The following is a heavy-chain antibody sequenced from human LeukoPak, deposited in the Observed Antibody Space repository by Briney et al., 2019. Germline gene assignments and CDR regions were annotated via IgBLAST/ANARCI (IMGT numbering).Heavy chain of an antibody. CDR1: GFTFSSYE. V-gene: IGHV3-48*03. D-gene: IGHD5-18*01. Sequence: PGGSLRLSCAASGFTFSSYEMNWVRQAPGKGLEWVSYISSSGSTIYYADSVKGRFTISRDNAKNSLYLQMNSLRAEDTAVYYCAKVDTAMVNGFLDYWGQGTLVTVSS. CDR2: ISSSGSTI. CDR3: AKVDTAMVNGFLDY. J-gene: IGHJ4*02.